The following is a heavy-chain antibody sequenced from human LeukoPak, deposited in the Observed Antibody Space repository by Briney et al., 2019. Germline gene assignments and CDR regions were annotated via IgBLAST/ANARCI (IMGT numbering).Heavy chain of an antibody. V-gene: IGHV3-23*01. J-gene: IGHJ4*02. CDR3: AKEGGDRDYYDSSGYSDY. Sequence: SGGSLRLSCAASGFTFSSYAMSWVRQAPGKGLEWVSAISGSGGSTYYADSVKGRFTISRDNSKNTLYLQMNGLRAEDTAVYYCAKEGGDRDYYDSSGYSDYWGQGTLVTVSS. CDR1: GFTFSSYA. CDR2: ISGSGGST. D-gene: IGHD3-22*01.